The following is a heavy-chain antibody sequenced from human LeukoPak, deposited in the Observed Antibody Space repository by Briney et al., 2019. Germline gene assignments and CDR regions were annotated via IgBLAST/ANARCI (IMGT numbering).Heavy chain of an antibody. CDR2: ISAYNGNT. CDR1: GYTFTSYG. D-gene: IGHD3-9*01. J-gene: IGHJ3*02. V-gene: IGHV1-18*01. Sequence: ASVKVSCKASGYTFTSYGISWVRQAPGQGLEWMGWISAYNGNTNYAQKLQGRVTMTTDTSTSTAYMELRSLRSDDTAVYYCARVGPHYDILTRSIGHAFDIWGQGTMVTVSS. CDR3: ARVGPHYDILTRSIGHAFDI.